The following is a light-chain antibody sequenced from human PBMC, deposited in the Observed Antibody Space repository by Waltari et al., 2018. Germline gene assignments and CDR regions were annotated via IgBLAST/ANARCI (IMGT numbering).Light chain of an antibody. V-gene: IGLV2-14*03. Sequence: QSALTQPASVSGSPGESITISCTGTSSDVGGHNHVSWYQPHPRKAPKLMIHDVNKRPSGVSHHFSGSKSCNTASLTISGLQAEDEADYYCNSFTDSVTWVFGGGTKLTVL. CDR3: NSFTDSVTWV. J-gene: IGLJ3*02. CDR1: SSDVGGHNH. CDR2: DVN.